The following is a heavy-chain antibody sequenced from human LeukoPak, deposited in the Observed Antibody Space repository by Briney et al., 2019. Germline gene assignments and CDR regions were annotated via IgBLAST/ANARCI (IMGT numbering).Heavy chain of an antibody. CDR3: ARTPRDSSGWARLDY. CDR2: MNPNSGNT. CDR1: GYTFTNYD. Sequence: ASVKVSCKASGYTFTNYDINWVRQATGQGLEWMGWMNPNSGNTGYGQKFQGRVTITRNTSISTAYMELSSLRSEDTAVYYCARTPRDSSGWARLDYWGQGTLVTVSS. V-gene: IGHV1-8*03. D-gene: IGHD6-19*01. J-gene: IGHJ4*02.